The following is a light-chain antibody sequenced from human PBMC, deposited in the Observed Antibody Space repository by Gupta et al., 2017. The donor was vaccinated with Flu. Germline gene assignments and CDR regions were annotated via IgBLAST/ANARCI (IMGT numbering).Light chain of an antibody. CDR2: DNN. J-gene: IGLJ3*02. V-gene: IGLV1-51*01. Sequence: QSVLTQPPSVSAAPGQRVTISCSGSSSNIGNNFVSWYQQLPGAAPRLVIYDNNKRPSGIRDRFSGSKSGTSATLGITGLQTGDEANYFCATWDSSLSGAVFGGGTKLTVL. CDR3: ATWDSSLSGAV. CDR1: SSNIGNNF.